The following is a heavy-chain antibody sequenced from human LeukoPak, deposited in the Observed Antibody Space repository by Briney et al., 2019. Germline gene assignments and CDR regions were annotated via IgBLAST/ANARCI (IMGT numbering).Heavy chain of an antibody. CDR1: GFTFSSYS. J-gene: IGHJ5*01. D-gene: IGHD6-19*01. V-gene: IGHV3-21*01. Sequence: PGGSLRLSCAASGFTFSSYSMNWVRQAPGKGLEWVSAISSSSSYIYYADSVKGRFTISRENAKNSLYLQMNSLRAEDTAVYYCARVGDFQSVAGNCDSWGQGTLVTVSS. CDR2: ISSSSSYI. CDR3: ARVGDFQSVAGNCDS.